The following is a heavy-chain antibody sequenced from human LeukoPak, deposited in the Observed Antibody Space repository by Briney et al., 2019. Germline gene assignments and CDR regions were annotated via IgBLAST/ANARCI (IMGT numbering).Heavy chain of an antibody. CDR3: ARVPQDYYDSSCWFDH. CDR2: IYYSGST. Sequence: SETLSLTCTVSGASISSSSYYWGWLRQPPGKGLEWIGSIYYSGSTYYNPSLKSRVTISVDTSKNQFSLKLSSVTAADTAVYYCARVPQDYYDSSCWFDHWGQGTLVTVSS. CDR1: GASISSSSYY. V-gene: IGHV4-39*01. D-gene: IGHD3-22*01. J-gene: IGHJ5*02.